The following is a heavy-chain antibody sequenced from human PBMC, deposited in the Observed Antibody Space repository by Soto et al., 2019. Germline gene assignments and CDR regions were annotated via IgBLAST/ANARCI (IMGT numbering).Heavy chain of an antibody. Sequence: QVQLVESGGGVVQPGRSLRLSCAASGFTFSSYGMHWVRQAPGKGLEWVTFIWYDGSKKYYADSVKGRFTISRDNSKNTPYLQVSSLRAEDTAVYYCARGDSSGPLGYWGQGTLVTVSS. CDR1: GFTFSSYG. D-gene: IGHD3-22*01. CDR2: IWYDGSKK. J-gene: IGHJ4*02. V-gene: IGHV3-33*01. CDR3: ARGDSSGPLGY.